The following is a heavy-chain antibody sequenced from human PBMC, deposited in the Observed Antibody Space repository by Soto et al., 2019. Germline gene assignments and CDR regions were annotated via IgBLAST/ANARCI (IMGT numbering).Heavy chain of an antibody. CDR3: ARDPSANSNDWYFDL. CDR1: GGSISSGGYY. V-gene: IGHV4-31*03. Sequence: QVQLQESGPGLVKPSQTLSLTCTVSGGSISSGGYYWSWIRQHPGKGLEWIGYIYYSGSTYYNPTLKRRVTISVDTSKNQFALKLNSVTAADTAVYYCARDPSANSNDWYFDLWGRGTLVTVSS. D-gene: IGHD7-27*01. J-gene: IGHJ2*01. CDR2: IYYSGST.